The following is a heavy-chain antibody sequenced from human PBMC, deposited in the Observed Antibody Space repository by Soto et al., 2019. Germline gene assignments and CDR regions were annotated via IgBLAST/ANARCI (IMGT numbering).Heavy chain of an antibody. V-gene: IGHV4-34*01. CDR2: INHSGST. Sequence: QVQLQQWGAGLLKPSETLSLTCAVYGGSFSGYYWSWIRQPPGKGLEWIGEINHSGSTNYNPSLKSRVTISVDTSKNQFSLKLSSVTAADTAVYYCARGRRGAAASNDYWGQGTLVTVSS. D-gene: IGHD6-13*01. CDR3: ARGRRGAAASNDY. J-gene: IGHJ4*02. CDR1: GGSFSGYY.